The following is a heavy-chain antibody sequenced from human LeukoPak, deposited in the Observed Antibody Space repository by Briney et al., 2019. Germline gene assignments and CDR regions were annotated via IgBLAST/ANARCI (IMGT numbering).Heavy chain of an antibody. CDR3: ANNYIDNSFQY. CDR2: ISGGSSFT. CDR1: GFSFSSFS. J-gene: IGHJ4*02. D-gene: IGHD4-11*01. V-gene: IGHV3-21*06. Sequence: PGGSLRLSCAASGFSFSSFSMNWVRQAPGKGLEWVSYISGGSSFTYYVDSVKGRFTISRDSSKNMLSLQLSSLRTEDTAVYYCANNYIDNSFQYWGQGTLVTVSS.